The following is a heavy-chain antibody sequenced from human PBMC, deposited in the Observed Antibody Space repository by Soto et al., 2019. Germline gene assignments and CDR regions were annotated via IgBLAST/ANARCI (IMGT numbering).Heavy chain of an antibody. CDR3: VRGLRYSGMDL. V-gene: IGHV4-34*01. CDR1: GGSFSAYY. CDR2: IDHSGST. Sequence: QVQLQQWGAGLLKPSETLSLTCAVSGGSFSAYYWTWIRQPPGRGLEWIGEIDHSGSTNYNPSLEGRVTMSIDTAKNRFSLNVTSVTAADTAVYYCVRGLRYSGMDLWGQGTTVTVS. J-gene: IGHJ6*02. D-gene: IGHD2-15*01.